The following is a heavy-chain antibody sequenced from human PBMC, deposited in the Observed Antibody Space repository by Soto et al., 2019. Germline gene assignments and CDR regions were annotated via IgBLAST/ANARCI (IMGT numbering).Heavy chain of an antibody. J-gene: IGHJ6*02. CDR3: ARGGGIAAAYGMDV. Sequence: ASVKVSCKASGYTFTGYYMHWVRQAPGQGLEWMGWINPNSGGTNYAQKFQGWVTMTRDTSISTAYMELSRLRSDDTAVYYCARGGGIAAAYGMDVWGQGTTVTVSS. D-gene: IGHD6-13*01. V-gene: IGHV1-2*04. CDR1: GYTFTGYY. CDR2: INPNSGGT.